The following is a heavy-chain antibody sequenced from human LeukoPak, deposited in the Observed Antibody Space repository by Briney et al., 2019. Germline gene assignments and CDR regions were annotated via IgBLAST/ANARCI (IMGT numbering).Heavy chain of an antibody. Sequence: PSETLSLTCTVSGGSFNDYYRGWIRQPPGKGLEWIGSIYYSGTTFYNPSLKNRVTISMDTSKSQFSLKLSSVTAADTAVYSCTRDRGHGSQDYWGQGTLVIVS. CDR2: IYYSGTT. D-gene: IGHD1-26*01. CDR1: GGSFNDYY. V-gene: IGHV4-39*07. CDR3: TRDRGHGSQDY. J-gene: IGHJ4*02.